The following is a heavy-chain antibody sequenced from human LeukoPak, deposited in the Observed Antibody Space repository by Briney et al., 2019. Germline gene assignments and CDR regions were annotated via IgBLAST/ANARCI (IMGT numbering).Heavy chain of an antibody. CDR1: GYTFTSNY. J-gene: IGHJ4*02. CDR3: ARDQEGFYY. V-gene: IGHV1-46*01. Sequence: ASVKVSCKASGYTFTSNYIHWVRQAPGQGLEWMGMIYPRDGSTSYAQKFQGRVTATRDTSTSTVHMELSGLRSEDTAVYYCARDQEGFYYWGQGTLVTVSS. CDR2: IYPRDGST.